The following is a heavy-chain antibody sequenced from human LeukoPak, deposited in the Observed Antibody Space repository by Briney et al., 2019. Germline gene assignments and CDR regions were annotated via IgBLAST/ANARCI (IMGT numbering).Heavy chain of an antibody. J-gene: IGHJ6*02. V-gene: IGHV3-11*01. CDR2: ISSSGSTI. D-gene: IGHD6-13*01. CDR1: GFTFSDYY. CDR3: ARIAAAGTGASHYYYYYGMDV. Sequence: GGSLRLSCAASGFTFSDYYMSWIRQAPGKGLEWVSYISSSGSTIYYADSVKGRFTISRDNAKNSLYLQMNSLRAEDTAVYYCARIAAAGTGASHYYYYYGMDVWGQGTTVTVSS.